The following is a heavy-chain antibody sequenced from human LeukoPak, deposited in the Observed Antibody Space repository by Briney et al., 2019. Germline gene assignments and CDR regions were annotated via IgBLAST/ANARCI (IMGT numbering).Heavy chain of an antibody. V-gene: IGHV4-34*01. CDR1: GGSFSGYY. J-gene: IGHJ6*02. Sequence: SETLSLTCAVYGGSFSGYYWSWIRQPPGKGLEWIGEINHSGSTNYNPSLKSRVTISVDTSENQFSLKLSSVTAADTAVYYCARGIGVAVADYYYYGMDVWGQGTTVTVSS. CDR3: ARGIGVAVADYYYYGMDV. CDR2: INHSGST. D-gene: IGHD6-19*01.